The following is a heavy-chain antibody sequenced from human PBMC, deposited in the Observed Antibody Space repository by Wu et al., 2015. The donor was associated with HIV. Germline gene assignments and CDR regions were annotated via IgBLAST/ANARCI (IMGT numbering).Heavy chain of an antibody. CDR3: ARSDHY. J-gene: IGHJ4*02. V-gene: IGHV1-69*13. Sequence: QLVQSGAEAKKPGSSVKVSCKASGGTFSSYAISWVREAPGQGLEWMGRVIPSLGTSNYAQRFQGKVTITADESTSTAYMELRSLRSEDTAVYYCARSDHYWGQGTLVTVSS. CDR2: VIPSLGTS. CDR1: GGTFSSYA.